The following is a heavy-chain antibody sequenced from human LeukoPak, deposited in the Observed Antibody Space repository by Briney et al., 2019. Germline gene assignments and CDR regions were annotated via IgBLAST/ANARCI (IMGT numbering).Heavy chain of an antibody. V-gene: IGHV3-49*03. CDR2: IRSKAYGGTT. CDR3: TRDDDYGDYVGVWALDY. D-gene: IGHD4-17*01. Sequence: GGSLRLSCTASGFTFGDYAMSWFRQAPGKGLEWVGFIRSKAYGGTTEYAASVKGRFTISRDDSKSIAYRQMNSLKTEDTAVYYCTRDDDYGDYVGVWALDYWGQGTLVTVSS. CDR1: GFTFGDYA. J-gene: IGHJ4*02.